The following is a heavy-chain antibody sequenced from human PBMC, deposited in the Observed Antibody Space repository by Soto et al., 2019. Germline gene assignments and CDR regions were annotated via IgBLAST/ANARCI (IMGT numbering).Heavy chain of an antibody. CDR2: INPNSGAT. CDR1: GYSFTGYF. Sequence: GASVKVSCKASGYSFTGYFLHWVRQAPGQGLEWMGWINPNSGATDYAQKFQGRVTMTRDMSISTTYLELSRLKSDDTAVYHCARVACSGAACYPFDYWAQGTLVTVSS. V-gene: IGHV1-2*02. CDR3: ARVACSGAACYPFDY. D-gene: IGHD2-15*01. J-gene: IGHJ4*02.